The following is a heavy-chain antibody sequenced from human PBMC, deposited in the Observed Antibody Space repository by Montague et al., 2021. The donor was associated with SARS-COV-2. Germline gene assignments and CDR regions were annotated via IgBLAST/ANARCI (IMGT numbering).Heavy chain of an antibody. CDR1: GFIFSRYC. CDR3: ARVSGVWFGELPRDYFYGMDV. CDR2: IKQDGSEK. J-gene: IGHJ6*02. D-gene: IGHD3-10*01. V-gene: IGHV3-7*01. Sequence: CLRLSCAVSGFIFSRYCMSWVRQAPGKGLEWVANIKQDGSEKFYVDSVKGRFTISRDNAKNSLFLQINSLRAEDTAVYYCARVSGVWFGELPRDYFYGMDVWGQGSTVTVSS.